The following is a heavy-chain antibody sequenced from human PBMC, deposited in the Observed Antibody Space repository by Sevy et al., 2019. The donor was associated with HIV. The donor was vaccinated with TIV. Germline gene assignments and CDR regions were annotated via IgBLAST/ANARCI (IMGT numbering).Heavy chain of an antibody. J-gene: IGHJ4*02. CDR2: MNPNSGNT. D-gene: IGHD5-12*01. Sequence: ASVKVSCKASGYTFTSYDINWVRQATGQGLEWMGWMNPNSGNTGYAQKFQGRVTMTRKTSISTAYMELSSLRSEDTAVYYCARVEMATITRDYWGQGTLVTVSS. CDR3: ARVEMATITRDY. V-gene: IGHV1-8*01. CDR1: GYTFTSYD.